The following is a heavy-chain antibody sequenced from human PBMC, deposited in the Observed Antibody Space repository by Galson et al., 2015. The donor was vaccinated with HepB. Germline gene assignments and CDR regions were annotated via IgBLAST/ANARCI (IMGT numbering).Heavy chain of an antibody. J-gene: IGHJ4*02. CDR1: RGSITSSSCS. CDR2: MFCSGST. Sequence: SETLSLTCTVSRGSITSSSCSWGWIRQPPGKGLEWIGTMFCSGSTFYNPSLKSRVTMSLDASKNQFSVELRSVTAADTAVFYCARAADSGYSYGYGVFDSWGQGILVTVSS. CDR3: ARAADSGYSYGYGVFDS. D-gene: IGHD5-18*01. V-gene: IGHV4-39*01.